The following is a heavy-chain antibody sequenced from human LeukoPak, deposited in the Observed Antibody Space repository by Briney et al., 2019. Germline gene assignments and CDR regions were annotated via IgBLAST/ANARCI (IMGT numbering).Heavy chain of an antibody. CDR1: GGSISSYY. CDR2: IYTSGST. J-gene: IGHJ5*02. V-gene: IGHV4-4*07. D-gene: IGHD3-22*01. CDR3: ARDDYCYDSSGYYNWFDP. Sequence: PSETLSLTCTVSGGSISSYYWRWIRQPAGKGLEWIGRIYTSGSTNYNPSLKSRATMSVDTSKNQFPLKLSSVTAADTAVYYCARDDYCYDSSGYYNWFDPWGQGTLVTVSS.